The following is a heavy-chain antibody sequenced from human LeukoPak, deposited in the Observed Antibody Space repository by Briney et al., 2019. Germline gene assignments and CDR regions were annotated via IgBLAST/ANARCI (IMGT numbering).Heavy chain of an antibody. J-gene: IGHJ3*02. CDR3: ARDRHLGRELLLYAFDI. D-gene: IGHD1-26*01. V-gene: IGHV1-18*01. CDR1: GYTFTSYG. CDR2: SSAYNGNT. Sequence: ASVKVSCKASGYTFTSYGISWVRQAPGQGLEWMGWSSAYNGNTNYAQKLQGRVTMTTDTSTSTAYMELRSLRSDDTAVYYCARDRHLGRELLLYAFDIWGQGTMVTVSS.